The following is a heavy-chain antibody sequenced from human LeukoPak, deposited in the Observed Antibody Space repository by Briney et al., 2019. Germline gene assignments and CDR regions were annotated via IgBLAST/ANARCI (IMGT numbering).Heavy chain of an antibody. CDR3: ARGSRITD. J-gene: IGHJ4*02. Sequence: SETLSLTCAVSGGSISSSNWWSWVRQPPGKGLEWIGEIYHSGSTNYNPSLKSRVTISLDTSKNQFSLKLSSVTAADTAVYYCARGSRITDWGQGTLVTVSS. CDR2: IYHSGST. CDR1: GGSISSSNW. V-gene: IGHV4-4*02. D-gene: IGHD3-10*01.